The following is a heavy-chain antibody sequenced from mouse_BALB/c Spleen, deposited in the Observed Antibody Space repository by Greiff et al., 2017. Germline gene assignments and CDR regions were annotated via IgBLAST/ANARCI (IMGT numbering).Heavy chain of an antibody. V-gene: IGHV1S137*01. CDR2: ISTYYGDA. Sequence: VQGVESGAELVRPGVSVKISCKGSGYTFTDYAMHWVKQSHAKSLEWIGVISTYYGDASYNQKFKGKATMTVDKSSSTAYMELARLTSEDSAIYYCARGERLAWFAYWGQGTLVTVSA. D-gene: IGHD1-2*01. J-gene: IGHJ3*01. CDR1: GYTFTDYA. CDR3: ARGERLAWFAY.